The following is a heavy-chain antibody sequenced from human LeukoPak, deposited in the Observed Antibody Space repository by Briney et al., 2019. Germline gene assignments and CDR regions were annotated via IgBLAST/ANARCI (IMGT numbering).Heavy chain of an antibody. J-gene: IGHJ4*02. CDR1: GFTFSSYW. CDR2: IKQDGSEK. D-gene: IGHD3-10*01. V-gene: IGHV3-7*01. CDR3: ARIRVMDLYYFDY. Sequence: GGSLRLSCAASGFTFSSYWMSWVRQAPGKGLEWVANIKQDGSEKYYVDSVKGRFTISRDNAKNSLYLQMNSLRAEDTAVYYCARIRVMDLYYFDYWGQGALVTVSS.